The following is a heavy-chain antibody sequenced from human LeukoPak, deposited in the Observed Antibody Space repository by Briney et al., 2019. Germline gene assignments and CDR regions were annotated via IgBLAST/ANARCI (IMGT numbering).Heavy chain of an antibody. Sequence: GGSLRLSCAASGFTFSSYGMHWVCQAPGKGLEWVAVIWYDGSNKYYADSVKGRFTISRDNSKNTLYLQMNSLRAEDTAVYYCARDLSSGWTFDYWGQGTLVTVSS. D-gene: IGHD6-19*01. CDR3: ARDLSSGWTFDY. V-gene: IGHV3-33*01. CDR1: GFTFSSYG. CDR2: IWYDGSNK. J-gene: IGHJ4*02.